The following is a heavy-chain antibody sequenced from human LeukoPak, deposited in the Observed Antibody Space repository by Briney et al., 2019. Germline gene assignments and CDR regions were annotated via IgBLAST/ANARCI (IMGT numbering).Heavy chain of an antibody. CDR3: AKDGWELLYFDY. CDR2: ISGSGGST. J-gene: IGHJ4*02. D-gene: IGHD1-26*01. V-gene: IGHV3-23*01. CDR1: GFTFSSYG. Sequence: GGSLRLSCAASGFTFSSYGMSWVRQAPGKGLEWVSAISGSGGSTYYADSVKGRFTISRDNSKNTLYLQMNSLRAEDTAVYYCAKDGWELLYFDYWGQGTLVTVSS.